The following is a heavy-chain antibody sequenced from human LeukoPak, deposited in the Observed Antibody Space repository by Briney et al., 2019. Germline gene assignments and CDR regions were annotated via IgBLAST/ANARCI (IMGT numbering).Heavy chain of an antibody. CDR2: IYSGGST. D-gene: IGHD3-3*01. V-gene: IGHV3-53*01. J-gene: IGHJ4*02. CDR3: AKDGVNDFWSGYYQRDY. Sequence: GGSLRLSCAASGFTVSSNYMSWVRQAPGKGLEWVSVIYSGGSTYYADSVKGRFTISRDNSKNTLYLQMNSLRAEDTAVYYCAKDGVNDFWSGYYQRDYWGQGTLVTVSS. CDR1: GFTVSSNY.